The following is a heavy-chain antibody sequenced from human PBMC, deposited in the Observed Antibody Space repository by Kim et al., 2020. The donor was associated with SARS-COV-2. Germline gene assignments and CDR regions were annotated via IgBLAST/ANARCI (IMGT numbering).Heavy chain of an antibody. J-gene: IGHJ1*01. CDR3: ARGISSSSWEENFQH. D-gene: IGHD6-13*01. CDR1: GYTFTSYA. CDR2: INAGNGNT. V-gene: IGHV1-3*01. Sequence: ASVKVSCKASGYTFTSYAMHWVHQAPGQRLEWMGWINAGNGNTKYSQKFQGRVTITRDTSASTAYMELSSLRSEDTAVYYCARGISSSSWEENFQHWGQGTLVTVSS.